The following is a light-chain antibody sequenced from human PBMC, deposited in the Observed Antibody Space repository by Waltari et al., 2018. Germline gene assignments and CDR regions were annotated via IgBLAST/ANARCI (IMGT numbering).Light chain of an antibody. J-gene: IGLJ2*01. CDR3: SSYAGSNGVL. Sequence: QSALTQPPSASGSPGQSVTISCSGTSSDIGAYNYVSWYQQHPGNTPKLMIYEVIKRPSGVPPRFSGSKSGNTGSLTVSELQAEDEADYYCSSYAGSNGVLFGGGTKVTVL. CDR2: EVI. V-gene: IGLV2-8*01. CDR1: SSDIGAYNY.